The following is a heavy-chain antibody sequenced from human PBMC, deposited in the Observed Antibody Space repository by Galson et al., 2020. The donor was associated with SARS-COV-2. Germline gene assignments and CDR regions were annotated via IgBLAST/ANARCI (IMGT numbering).Heavy chain of an antibody. D-gene: IGHD3-10*01. V-gene: IGHV4-34*01. CDR3: ARGLWFGELFPYYHYYGMDV. CDR1: GGSFSGYY. CDR2: INHSGST. J-gene: IGHJ6*02. Sequence: SQTLSLTCAVYGGSFSGYYWSWIRQPPGKGLEWIGEINHSGSTNYNPSLKSRVTISVDTSKNQFSLKLSSVTAADTAVYYCARGLWFGELFPYYHYYGMDVWGQGTTVTVSS.